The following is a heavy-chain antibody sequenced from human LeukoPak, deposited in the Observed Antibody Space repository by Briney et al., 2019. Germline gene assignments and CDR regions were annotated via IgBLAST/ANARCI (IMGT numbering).Heavy chain of an antibody. CDR1: GYGFTTYW. J-gene: IGHJ4*02. V-gene: IGHV5-51*01. CDR3: ARFSHDSGFYFDY. Sequence: RAGESLKISCKGSGYGFTTYWIGWVRQMPGKGLEWMGIIYPGDSDTRYSPSFQGQVTISADKSISTAYLQWSSLKASDTAMYYCARFSHDSGFYFDYWGQGTLVTVSS. CDR2: IYPGDSDT. D-gene: IGHD3-22*01.